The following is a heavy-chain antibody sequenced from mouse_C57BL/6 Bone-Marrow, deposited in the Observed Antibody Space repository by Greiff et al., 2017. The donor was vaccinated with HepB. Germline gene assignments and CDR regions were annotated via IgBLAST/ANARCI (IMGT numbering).Heavy chain of an antibody. CDR1: GFTFSSYA. J-gene: IGHJ2*01. Sequence: EVMLVESGGGLVKPGGSLKLSCAASGFTFSSYAMSWVRQTPEKRLEWVATISDGGSYTYYPDNVKGRFTISRDNAKNNLYLQMSHLKSEDTAMYYCARDQENYYGSSLDYWGQGTTLTVSS. CDR2: ISDGGSYT. V-gene: IGHV5-4*01. D-gene: IGHD1-1*01. CDR3: ARDQENYYGSSLDY.